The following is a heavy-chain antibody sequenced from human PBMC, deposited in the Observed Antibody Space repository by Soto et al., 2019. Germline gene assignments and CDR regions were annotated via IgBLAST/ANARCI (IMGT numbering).Heavy chain of an antibody. Sequence: QLVESGGGVVQPGRSLRLSCVASDFSFRRYGMHWVRQAPGKGLEWMAVISYDGNNKYCADPVKGRFTISRDNSKNTLYLQMNSLRPEDTAVYYCAKLEGLGSGTSLGWFDSWGQGTLVTVSS. J-gene: IGHJ5*01. CDR2: ISYDGNNK. D-gene: IGHD3-3*01. V-gene: IGHV3-30*18. CDR1: DFSFRRYG. CDR3: AKLEGLGSGTSLGWFDS.